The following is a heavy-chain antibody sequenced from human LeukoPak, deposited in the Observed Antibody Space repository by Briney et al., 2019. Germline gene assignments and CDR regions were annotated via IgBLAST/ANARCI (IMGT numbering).Heavy chain of an antibody. CDR2: IYYSGST. J-gene: IGHJ4*02. V-gene: IGHV4-61*01. Sequence: SETLSLTCTVSGGSVSSGSYYWSWIRQPPGKGLEWIGYIYYSGSTNYNPSLKSRVTISVDTSKNQFSLKLSSVTAADTAVYYCARGTDLSWPFDYWGQGTLVTVSS. D-gene: IGHD6-13*01. CDR1: GGSVSSGSYY. CDR3: ARGTDLSWPFDY.